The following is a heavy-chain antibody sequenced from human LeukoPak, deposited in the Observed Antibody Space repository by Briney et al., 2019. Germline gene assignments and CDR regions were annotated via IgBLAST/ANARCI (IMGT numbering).Heavy chain of an antibody. V-gene: IGHV4-39*06. CDR3: ARGYYGSGSDY. CDR2: IYYSGST. D-gene: IGHD3-10*01. CDR1: GGSISSSSYY. J-gene: IGHJ4*02. Sequence: PSETLSLTCTVSGGSISSSSYYWGWIRQPPGKGLEWIGSIYYSGSTYYNPSLKSRVTISVDTSKNQFPLKLSSVTAADTAVYYCARGYYGSGSDYWGQGTLVTVSS.